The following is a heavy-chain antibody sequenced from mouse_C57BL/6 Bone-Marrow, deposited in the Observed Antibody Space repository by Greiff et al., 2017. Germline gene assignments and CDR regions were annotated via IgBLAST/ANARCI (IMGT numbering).Heavy chain of an antibody. CDR3: ARKEWDYAMDY. CDR2: IYPRSGNT. V-gene: IGHV1-81*01. CDR1: GYTFTSYG. D-gene: IGHD1-3*01. J-gene: IGHJ4*01. Sequence: VMLVESGAELARPGASVKLSCKASGYTFTSYGISWVKQRTGQGLEWIGEIYPRSGNTYYNEKFKGKATLTADKSSSTAYMELRSLTSEDSAVYFCARKEWDYAMDYWGQGTSVTVSS.